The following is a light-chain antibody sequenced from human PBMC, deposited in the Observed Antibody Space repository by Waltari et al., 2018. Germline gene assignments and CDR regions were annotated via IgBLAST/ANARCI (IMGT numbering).Light chain of an antibody. Sequence: DIQMTQSPSTLSASPGDSVTITCRASQTVETWLAWYQQKPGRPPKFLIHKASTLETGVPSRFRGSGSGTEFTLTINDLQVDDFATYYCQQYNFDPWTFGQGTRVEIK. CDR3: QQYNFDPWT. CDR2: KAS. J-gene: IGKJ1*01. CDR1: QTVETW. V-gene: IGKV1-5*03.